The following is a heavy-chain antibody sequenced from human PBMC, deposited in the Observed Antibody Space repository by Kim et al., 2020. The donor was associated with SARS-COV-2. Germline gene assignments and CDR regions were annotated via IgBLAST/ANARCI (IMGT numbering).Heavy chain of an antibody. V-gene: IGHV1-2*02. CDR3: AREPGITMIVVVTRNDAFDI. CDR1: GYTFTGYY. D-gene: IGHD3-22*01. J-gene: IGHJ3*02. CDR2: INPNSGGT. Sequence: ASVKVSFKASGYTFTGYYMHWVRQAPGQGLEWMGWINPNSGGTNYVQKFQGRVTMTRDTSISTAYMELSRLRSDDTAVYYCAREPGITMIVVVTRNDAFDIWGQGTMVTVSS.